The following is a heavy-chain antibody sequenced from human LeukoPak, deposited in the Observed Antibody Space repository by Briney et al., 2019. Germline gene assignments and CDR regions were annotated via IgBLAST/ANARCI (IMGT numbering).Heavy chain of an antibody. J-gene: IGHJ4*02. CDR1: GFTFSSYA. D-gene: IGHD3-22*01. V-gene: IGHV3-23*01. Sequence: GGSLRLSCAASGFTFSSYAMSWVRQAPGKRLEWVSAISGSGGSTYYADSVKGRFTISRDNSKNTLYLQMNSLRAEDTAVYYCAKAVLENYYDSSGYYYRGGVYFDYWGQGTLVTVSS. CDR2: ISGSGGST. CDR3: AKAVLENYYDSSGYYYRGGVYFDY.